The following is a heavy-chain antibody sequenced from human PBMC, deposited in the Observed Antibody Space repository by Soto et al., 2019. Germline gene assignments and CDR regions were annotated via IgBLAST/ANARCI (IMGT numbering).Heavy chain of an antibody. Sequence: QVQLVESGGGVVQPGTSLRLSCAASGFTLSNYGMHWVRQAPGKGLEWVAFLWYNGREEYYTDSVKGRFTISRDSSKNSVYLQMSSLRGEDTGVYYCARDRRKDSGKHFYYWGQGTLVTVSS. CDR1: GFTLSNYG. CDR3: ARDRRKDSGKHFYY. V-gene: IGHV3-33*01. D-gene: IGHD6-19*01. CDR2: LWYNGREE. J-gene: IGHJ4*02.